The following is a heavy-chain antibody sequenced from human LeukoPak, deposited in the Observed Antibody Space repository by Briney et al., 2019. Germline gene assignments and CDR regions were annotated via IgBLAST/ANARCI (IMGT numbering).Heavy chain of an antibody. J-gene: IGHJ3*02. D-gene: IGHD6-19*01. Sequence: SETLSLTCTVSGGSISSSSYYWSWIRQPAGKGLEWIGRIYTSGSTNYNPSLKSRVTISVDTSKNQFSLKLSSVTAADTAVYYCARDRSSGWHLDAFDIWGQGTMVTVSS. CDR3: ARDRSSGWHLDAFDI. CDR1: GGSISSSSYY. V-gene: IGHV4-61*02. CDR2: IYTSGST.